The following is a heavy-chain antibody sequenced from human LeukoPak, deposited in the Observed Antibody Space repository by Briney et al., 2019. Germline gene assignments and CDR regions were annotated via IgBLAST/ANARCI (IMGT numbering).Heavy chain of an antibody. D-gene: IGHD6-19*01. CDR1: GFTFSTYW. V-gene: IGHV3-74*01. CDR3: ARPETQYSSGLDGFDI. CDR2: INSDGSRT. Sequence: GGSLRLSCAASGFTFSTYWMHWVRQAPGKGLVWVSRINSDGSRTTYADSVKGRFTISRDNAKNTLYLQMNSLRTEDAAVYYCARPETQYSSGLDGFDIWGQGTMVTVSS. J-gene: IGHJ3*02.